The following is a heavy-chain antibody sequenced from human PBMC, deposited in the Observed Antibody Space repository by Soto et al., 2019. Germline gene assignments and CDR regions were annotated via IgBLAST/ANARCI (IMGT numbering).Heavy chain of an antibody. CDR3: ASRERLDAFDV. D-gene: IGHD1-26*01. J-gene: IGHJ3*01. V-gene: IGHV1-69*06. Sequence: QVQLVQSGAEVKKPGSSVKVSCKASGGTLSTYGITWVRQASGQGLEWMGGIIPIFGSINFAQKFQGRLTITPDKSTSTVYMELSSLTSEETAVYYCASRERLDAFDVWGQGTMVTVSS. CDR1: GGTLSTYG. CDR2: IIPIFGSI.